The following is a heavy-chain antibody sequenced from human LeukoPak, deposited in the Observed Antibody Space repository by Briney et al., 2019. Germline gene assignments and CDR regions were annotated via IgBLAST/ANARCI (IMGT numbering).Heavy chain of an antibody. CDR3: ARQSQYYYYGMDV. V-gene: IGHV4-59*01. CDR2: IDYSGST. Sequence: SETLSLTCTVSGGSISSYYWSWIRQPPGKGLEWIGYIDYSGSTSYNPSLKSRVTISVDTSKNQFSLKLSSVTAADTAVYYCARQSQYYYYGMDVWGQGTTVTVSS. J-gene: IGHJ6*02. CDR1: GGSISSYY.